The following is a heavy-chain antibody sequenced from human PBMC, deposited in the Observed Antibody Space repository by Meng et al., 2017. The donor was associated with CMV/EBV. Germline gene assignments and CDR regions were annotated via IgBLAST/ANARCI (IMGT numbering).Heavy chain of an antibody. D-gene: IGHD3-22*01. CDR3: ARDRRPYSYEGLAS. CDR2: IKQDGSEK. Sequence: GGSLRLSCTASGFRTTPGFTFSNYWMTWVRQAPGKGLEWVANIKQDGSEKYYVDSVKGRFAISRDNAKNSLYLQMNSLRDDDTATYYCARDRRPYSYEGLASWGQGTLVTVSS. J-gene: IGHJ5*02. CDR1: GFRTTPGFTFSNYW. V-gene: IGHV3-7*01.